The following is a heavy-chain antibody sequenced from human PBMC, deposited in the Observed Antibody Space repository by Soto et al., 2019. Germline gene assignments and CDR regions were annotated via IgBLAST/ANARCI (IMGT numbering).Heavy chain of an antibody. CDR3: ARDAGHFHGSSSYYDY. J-gene: IGHJ4*02. CDR2: IRYDGSKK. Sequence: QVQLVESGGGVVQPGRSLRLSCATSGFTFSTYGFHWVRQAPGKGLGWVAVIRYDGSKKYYADSVKGRFTISRDSSNNTLYLQMNSLRAEDTAIYYCARDAGHFHGSSSYYDYWGQGTLVTVSS. D-gene: IGHD3-10*01. V-gene: IGHV3-33*01. CDR1: GFTFSTYG.